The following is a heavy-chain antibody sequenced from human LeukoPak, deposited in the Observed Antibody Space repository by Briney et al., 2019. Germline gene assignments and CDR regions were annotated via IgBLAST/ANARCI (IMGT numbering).Heavy chain of an antibody. V-gene: IGHV3-30-3*01. CDR3: ARSKDYSNPTDAFDI. D-gene: IGHD4-11*01. J-gene: IGHJ3*02. CDR1: GFTFSSYA. Sequence: GGSLRLSCAASGFTFSSYAMHWVRQAPGKGLEWVAVISYDGSNKYYADSVKGRFTISRDNSKNTLYLQMNSLRAEDTAVYYCARSKDYSNPTDAFDIWGQGTMVTVSS. CDR2: ISYDGSNK.